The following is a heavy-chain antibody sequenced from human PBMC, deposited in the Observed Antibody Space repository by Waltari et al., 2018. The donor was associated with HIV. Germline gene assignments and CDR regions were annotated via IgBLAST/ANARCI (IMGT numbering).Heavy chain of an antibody. D-gene: IGHD6-19*01. Sequence: QLQLQESGPALVKPSETLSLTCTVSTGYITQTYYWGWVRQFPGTGLEWIGTVYSNGATNYAPSLKSRIALYVDTSKNQFSLTLTAVTAADTSLYFCVAPKTVTGTIDNWGQGTLVTVS. CDR1: TGYITQTYY. J-gene: IGHJ4*02. CDR2: VYSNGAT. CDR3: VAPKTVTGTIDN. V-gene: IGHV4-39*01.